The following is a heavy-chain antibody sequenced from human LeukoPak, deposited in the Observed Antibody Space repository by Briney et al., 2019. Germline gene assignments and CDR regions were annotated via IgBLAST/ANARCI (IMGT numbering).Heavy chain of an antibody. D-gene: IGHD3-22*01. J-gene: IGHJ4*02. CDR3: ARNYYDSSGYYYIGY. CDR2: IIPIFNTT. CDR1: GDTFSTFF. V-gene: IGHV1-69*06. Sequence: SVKVSCKTSGDTFSTFFISWVRQAPGQGLEWMGGIIPIFNTTKYAQKFQGRVTFIADKSTSTAYMALSSLRSEDTAVYYCARNYYDSSGYYYIGYWGQGTLVTVSS.